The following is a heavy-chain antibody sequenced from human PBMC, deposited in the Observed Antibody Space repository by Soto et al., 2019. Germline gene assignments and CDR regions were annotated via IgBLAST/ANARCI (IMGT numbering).Heavy chain of an antibody. J-gene: IGHJ3*02. CDR3: ARKIGVATTDNLALWGDAVDI. CDR1: GFTVSSSY. V-gene: IGHV3-66*01. CDR2: IYSGGTT. Sequence: EVQLVESGGGLVQPGGSLRLSCAASGFTVSSSYMNWVRQAPGKGLEWVSVIYSGGTTYYADSVKGRFTLSRDHSKNTVYRQMNSLRAEDTAVYFCARKIGVATTDNLALWGDAVDIWGQGTMVTVSS. D-gene: IGHD2-15*01.